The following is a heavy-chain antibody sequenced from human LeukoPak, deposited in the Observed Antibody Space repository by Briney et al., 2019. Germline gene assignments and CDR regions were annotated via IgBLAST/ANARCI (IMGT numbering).Heavy chain of an antibody. Sequence: SQTLSLTCAISGDSVSSNSAAWNWIRQSPSRGLEWLGRTYYRSKWYNDYAVSVKSRITINPDTSKNQFSLQLNSVTPEDTAVYYCARGCSSGWSYYYYYYYYMDVWGKGTTVTVSS. CDR2: TYYRSKWYN. J-gene: IGHJ6*03. CDR3: ARGCSSGWSYYYYYYYYMDV. CDR1: GDSVSSNSAA. V-gene: IGHV6-1*01. D-gene: IGHD6-19*01.